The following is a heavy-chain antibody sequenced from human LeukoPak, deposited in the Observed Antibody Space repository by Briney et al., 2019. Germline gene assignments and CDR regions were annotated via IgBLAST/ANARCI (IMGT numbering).Heavy chain of an antibody. CDR2: ISSSGSLI. D-gene: IGHD6-6*01. J-gene: IGHJ4*02. Sequence: GGSLRLSCAASGFTFSSYEMNWVRQAPGKGLEWVSYISSSGSLIYYADSVKGRFIISRDNAKNSLYLQMNSLRAEDTAVYYCTTYTAHSSKFDSWGQGTLVTVSS. V-gene: IGHV3-48*03. CDR3: TTYTAHSSKFDS. CDR1: GFTFSSYE.